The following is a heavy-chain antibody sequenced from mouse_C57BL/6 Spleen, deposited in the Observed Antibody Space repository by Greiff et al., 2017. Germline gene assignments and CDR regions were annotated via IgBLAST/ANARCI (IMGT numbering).Heavy chain of an antibody. V-gene: IGHV1-22*01. CDR1: GYTFTDYN. CDR3: ARGVTTGFYAMDD. D-gene: IGHD1-1*01. J-gene: IGHJ4*01. CDR2: INPNNGGT. Sequence: VQLKESGPELVKPGASVKMSCKASGYTFTDYNMHWVKQSHGKSLEWIGYINPNNGGTSYNQKFKGKATLTVNKSSSTAYMELRSLTSEDSAVYYCARGVTTGFYAMDDWGQGTSVTVSS.